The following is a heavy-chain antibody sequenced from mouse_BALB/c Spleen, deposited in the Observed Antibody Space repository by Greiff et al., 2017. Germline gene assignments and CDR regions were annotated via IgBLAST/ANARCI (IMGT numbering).Heavy chain of an antibody. CDR2: INSNGGST. Sequence: EVQGVESGGGLVQPGGSLKLSCAASGFTFSSYGMSWVRQTPDKRLELVATINSNGGSTYYPDSVKGRFTISRDNAKNTLYLQMSSLKSEDTAMYYCARELDYYGSYWYFDVWGAGTTVTVSS. D-gene: IGHD1-1*01. CDR1: GFTFSSYG. V-gene: IGHV5-6-3*01. J-gene: IGHJ1*01. CDR3: ARELDYYGSYWYFDV.